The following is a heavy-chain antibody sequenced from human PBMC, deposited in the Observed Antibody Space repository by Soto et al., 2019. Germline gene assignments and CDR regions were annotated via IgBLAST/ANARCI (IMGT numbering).Heavy chain of an antibody. V-gene: IGHV1-18*01. D-gene: IGHD6-13*01. J-gene: IGHJ5*02. CDR1: GYTLTSYG. CDR3: ARVEQQLQGGWFDP. Sequence: ASVKVSCKASGYTLTSYGISWVRQAPGQGLEWMGWISAYNGNTNYAQKLQGRVTMTTDTSTSTAYMELRSLRSDDTAVYYCARVEQQLQGGWFDPWGQGTLVTVSS. CDR2: ISAYNGNT.